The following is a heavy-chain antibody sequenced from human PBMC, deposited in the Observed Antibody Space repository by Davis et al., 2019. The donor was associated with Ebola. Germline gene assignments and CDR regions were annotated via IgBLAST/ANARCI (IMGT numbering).Heavy chain of an antibody. J-gene: IGHJ4*02. CDR1: GFTFSSYG. Sequence: GGSLRLSCAASGFTFSSYGMNWVRQAPGKGLEWVSYMSSSGSTIYYADSVKGRFTISRENAKNSLYLQMNSLRAEDTALYYCARDRYYYGGTGTFDYWGQGTLVTVSS. V-gene: IGHV3-48*04. D-gene: IGHD3-10*01. CDR2: MSSSGSTI. CDR3: ARDRYYYGGTGTFDY.